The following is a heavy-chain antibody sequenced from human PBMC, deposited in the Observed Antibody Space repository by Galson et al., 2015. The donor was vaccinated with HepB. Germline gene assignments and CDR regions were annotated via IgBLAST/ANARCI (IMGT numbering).Heavy chain of an antibody. Sequence: CAISGDSVSSKSAAWNWIRQSPSGGLQWLGRTYYRSKFYTDYADSVKSRLTITPDTSKNQFSLQLNSVTPEDTAVYYCTRIPYRSHQGMDVWGQGTTVTVSS. J-gene: IGHJ6*02. CDR2: TYYRSKFYT. CDR3: TRIPYRSHQGMDV. CDR1: GDSVSSKSAA. D-gene: IGHD3-16*02. V-gene: IGHV6-1*01.